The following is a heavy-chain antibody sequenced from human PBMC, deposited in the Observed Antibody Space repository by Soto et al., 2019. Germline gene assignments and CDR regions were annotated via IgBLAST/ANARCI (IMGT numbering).Heavy chain of an antibody. J-gene: IGHJ4*02. CDR2: ISSSGTTT. CDR1: GFTFSSYE. V-gene: IGHV3-48*03. Sequence: GGSLRLSCAASGFTFSSYEINWVRQAPGKGLEWISCISSSGTTTYYADSVKGRFTISRDNAKNSLYLQMNSLRAEDTAVYYCAREGSPSYWGQGTLVTVSS. CDR3: AREGSPSY.